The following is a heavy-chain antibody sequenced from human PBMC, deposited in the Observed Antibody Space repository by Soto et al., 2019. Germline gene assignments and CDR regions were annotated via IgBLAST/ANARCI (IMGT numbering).Heavy chain of an antibody. V-gene: IGHV4-34*01. CDR1: GGSFSGYY. Sequence: ETLSLTCAVYGGSFSGYYWTWIRQPPGTGREWIGEINHSGSTNYNPSLKSRVTISVDTSKNQFSLKLTSVTAADTAVYYCARDKITGLFDYWGQETLVTVSS. J-gene: IGHJ4*02. CDR2: INHSGST. D-gene: IGHD2-8*02. CDR3: ARDKITGLFDY.